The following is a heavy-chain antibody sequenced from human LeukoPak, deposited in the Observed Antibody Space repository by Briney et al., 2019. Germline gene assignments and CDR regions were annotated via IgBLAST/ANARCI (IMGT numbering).Heavy chain of an antibody. CDR2: IYHSGST. V-gene: IGHV4-39*07. Sequence: SETLSLTCTVSGGSINSGSYYWGWIRQPPVKGLEWIGSIYHSGSTYYNPSLKSRVTISVDTSKNQFSLKLSSVIAADTAVYYCARLTIFRQGDWFDPWGQGTLVTVSS. D-gene: IGHD3-9*01. CDR3: ARLTIFRQGDWFDP. CDR1: GGSINSGSYY. J-gene: IGHJ5*02.